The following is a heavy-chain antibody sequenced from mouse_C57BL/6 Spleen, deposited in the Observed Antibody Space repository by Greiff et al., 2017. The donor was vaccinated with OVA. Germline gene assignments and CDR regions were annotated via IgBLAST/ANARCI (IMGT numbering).Heavy chain of an antibody. CDR2: INYDGSST. J-gene: IGHJ1*03. D-gene: IGHD1-1*01. V-gene: IGHV5-16*01. Sequence: EVMLVESEGGLVQPGSSMKLSCTASGFTFSDYYMAWVRQVPEKGLEWVANINYDGSSTYYLDSLKSRFIISRDNAKNILYLQMSSLKSEDTATYYCARVRATVVARDWCFDVWGTGTTVTVSS. CDR3: ARVRATVVARDWCFDV. CDR1: GFTFSDYY.